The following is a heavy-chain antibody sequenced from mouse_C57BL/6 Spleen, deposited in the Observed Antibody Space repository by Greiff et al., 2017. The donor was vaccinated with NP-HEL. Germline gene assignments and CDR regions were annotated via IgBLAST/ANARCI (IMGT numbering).Heavy chain of an antibody. D-gene: IGHD1-1*01. V-gene: IGHV1-62-2*01. CDR3: ARHEECITPVKGDWYFDV. Sequence: QVQLQQSGAELVKPGASVKLSCKASGYTFTEYTIHWVKQRAGQGLEWIGWFYPGSGSIKYNEKFKDKATLTADKSSSTVYMELSRLSSEDSAVYFCARHEECITPVKGDWYFDVWGTGTTVTVSS. J-gene: IGHJ1*03. CDR1: GYTFTEYT. CDR2: FYPGSGSI.